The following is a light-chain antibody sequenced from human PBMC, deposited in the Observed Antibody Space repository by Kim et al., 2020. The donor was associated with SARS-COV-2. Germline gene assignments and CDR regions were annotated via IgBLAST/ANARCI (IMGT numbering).Light chain of an antibody. Sequence: SASVGARATIVWQAGQGINNYLAWFQQKPGKAPESLIYGASSLQSEDPSEFSGSVSGTDFTLPFSRLQPDDFAAYYCQRYKSYPLAFGGGTRVEI. J-gene: IGKJ4*01. CDR3: QRYKSYPLA. CDR2: GAS. V-gene: IGKV1-16*02. CDR1: QGINNY.